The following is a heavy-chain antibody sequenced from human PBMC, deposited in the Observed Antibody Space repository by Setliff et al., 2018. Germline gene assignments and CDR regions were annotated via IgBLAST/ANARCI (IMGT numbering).Heavy chain of an antibody. CDR2: IYYSGST. D-gene: IGHD2-21*01. Sequence: PSETLSLTCTVSGGSISSSSYYWGWIRQPPGKGLEWIGSIYYSGSTYYNPSLKIRVTISVYTSKNQFSLKLSSVTAADTAVYYCARSVVVVAYDAFDIWGQGTMVTVSS. J-gene: IGHJ3*02. CDR3: ARSVVVVAYDAFDI. CDR1: GGSISSSSYY. V-gene: IGHV4-39*01.